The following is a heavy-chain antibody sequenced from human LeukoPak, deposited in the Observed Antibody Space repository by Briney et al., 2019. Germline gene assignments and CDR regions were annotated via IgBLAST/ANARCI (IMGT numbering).Heavy chain of an antibody. CDR1: GDSVSSNSAA. J-gene: IGHJ6*02. V-gene: IGHV6-1*01. CDR3: ARAKLTYYYGSGSYFHYYYGMDV. CDR2: TYYRSKWYS. Sequence: SQTLSLTCAISGDSVSSNSAAWNWIRQSPSRGLEWLGRTYYRSKWYSDYAVSVKSRITINPDTSKNQFSLQLNSVTPEDTAVYYCARAKLTYYYGSGSYFHYYYGMDVWGQGTTVTVSS. D-gene: IGHD3-10*01.